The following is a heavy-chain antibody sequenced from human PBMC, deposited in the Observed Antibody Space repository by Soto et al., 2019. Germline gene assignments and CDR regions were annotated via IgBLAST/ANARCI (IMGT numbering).Heavy chain of an antibody. D-gene: IGHD3-3*01. CDR2: IYYSGST. V-gene: IGHV4-31*03. CDR1: GGSISSGGYY. CDR3: ARASIRFLDY. J-gene: IGHJ4*02. Sequence: SETLSLTCTVSGGSISSGGYYWSWFRQHPGKGLEWIGYIYYSGSTYYNPSLKSRVTISVDTSKNQFSLKLSSVTAADTAVYYCARASIRFLDYWGQGTLVTVSS.